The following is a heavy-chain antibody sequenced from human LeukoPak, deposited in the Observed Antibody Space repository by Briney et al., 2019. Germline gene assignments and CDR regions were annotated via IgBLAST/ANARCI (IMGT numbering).Heavy chain of an antibody. CDR3: ARAKTYRGVRGLYYFDY. J-gene: IGHJ4*02. CDR2: IYSGGST. CDR1: GFAVSSNY. Sequence: PGGSLRLSCAASGFAVSSNYMTWVRQAPGKGLECVSIIYSGGSTYYADSVKGRFTISRDNSKNTLYLQMNSLRAEDTAVYYCARAKTYRGVRGLYYFDYWGQGTLVTVSS. D-gene: IGHD3-10*01. V-gene: IGHV3-53*01.